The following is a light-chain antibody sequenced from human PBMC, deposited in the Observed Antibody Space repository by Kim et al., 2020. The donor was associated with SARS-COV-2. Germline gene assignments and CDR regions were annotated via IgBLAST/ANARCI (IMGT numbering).Light chain of an antibody. CDR2: RNN. CDR3: ATWDDSLSAWV. Sequence: GERVTISCSGSSANIGSNYVYWYQQVPGTAPKRLIYRNNQRPSGVPDRFSGSKSGTSASLAIGGLRSEDEADYYCATWDDSLSAWVFGGGTQLTVL. CDR1: SANIGSNY. J-gene: IGLJ3*02. V-gene: IGLV1-47*01.